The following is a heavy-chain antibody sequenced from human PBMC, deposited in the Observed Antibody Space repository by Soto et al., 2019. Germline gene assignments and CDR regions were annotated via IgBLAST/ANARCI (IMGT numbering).Heavy chain of an antibody. CDR1: GASISSTSIGAW. V-gene: IGHV4-4*02. Sequence: QVQLQESGPGLVKPSGTLSLTCTVSGASISSTSIGAWWSWVRQPPGKELEWIGEIYHSGSTNYNPSLKSRVTMSVDKSKNQFSLRLSSVTAADTAVYYCAKMVGDTLVDYWGQGTLVTVSS. J-gene: IGHJ4*02. D-gene: IGHD1-26*01. CDR2: IYHSGST. CDR3: AKMVGDTLVDY.